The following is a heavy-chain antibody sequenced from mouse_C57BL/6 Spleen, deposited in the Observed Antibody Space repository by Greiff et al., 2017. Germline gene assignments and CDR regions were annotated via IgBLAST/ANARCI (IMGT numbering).Heavy chain of an antibody. CDR3: AREGNYYDYDGYAMDY. CDR2: ILPGSGST. V-gene: IGHV1-9*01. CDR1: GYTFTGYW. J-gene: IGHJ4*01. D-gene: IGHD2-4*01. Sequence: QVQLKESGAELMKPGASVKLSCKATGYTFTGYWIEWVKQRPGHGLEWIGEILPGSGSTNYNEKFKSKATFTADTSSNTAYMQLSSLTTEDSAIYYCAREGNYYDYDGYAMDYWGQGTSVTVSS.